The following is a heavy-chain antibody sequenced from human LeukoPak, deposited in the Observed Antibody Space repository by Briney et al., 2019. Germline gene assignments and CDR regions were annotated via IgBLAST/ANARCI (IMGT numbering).Heavy chain of an antibody. CDR2: INTNTGNP. CDR1: GGTFSSYI. V-gene: IGHV7-4-1*02. J-gene: IGHJ4*02. CDR3: ARDGRQQQGEDGY. Sequence: GASVKVSCKASGGTFSSYIINWVRQAPGQGLEWMGWINTNTGNPTYAQGFTGRFVFSLDTSVSTAYLQISSLKAEDTAVYYCARDGRQQQGEDGYWGQGTLVTVSS. D-gene: IGHD6-13*01.